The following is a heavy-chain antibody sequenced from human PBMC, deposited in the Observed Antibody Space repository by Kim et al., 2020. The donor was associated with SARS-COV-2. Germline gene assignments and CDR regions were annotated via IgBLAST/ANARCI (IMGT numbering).Heavy chain of an antibody. CDR2: INHSGST. Sequence: SETLSLTCAVYGGSFSGYYWSWIRQPPGKGLEWIGEINHSGSTNYNPSLKSRVTISVDTSKNQFSLKLSSVTAADTAVYYCARGRSYYDFWSGYSMDYWG. V-gene: IGHV4-34*01. D-gene: IGHD3-3*01. CDR3: ARGRSYYDFWSGYSMDY. J-gene: IGHJ4*01. CDR1: GGSFSGYY.